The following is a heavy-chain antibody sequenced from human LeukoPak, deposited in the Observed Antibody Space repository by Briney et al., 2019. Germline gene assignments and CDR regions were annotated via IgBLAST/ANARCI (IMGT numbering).Heavy chain of an antibody. Sequence: GGSLRLSCAASGFTFSSYRMNWVRQVPGKGLDWVSSISSSSSYIYYADSVKGRFTISRDNAKNSLFLQMHSLRAEDTAVYYCATDDYGAFDYWGQGTLVTVSS. CDR2: ISSSSSYI. CDR3: ATDDYGAFDY. V-gene: IGHV3-21*01. J-gene: IGHJ4*02. CDR1: GFTFSSYR. D-gene: IGHD4/OR15-4a*01.